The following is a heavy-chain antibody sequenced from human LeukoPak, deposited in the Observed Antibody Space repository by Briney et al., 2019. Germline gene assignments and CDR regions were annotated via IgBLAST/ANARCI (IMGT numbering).Heavy chain of an antibody. V-gene: IGHV4-34*01. Sequence: PSETLSLTCAVYGTSFSDYFWSWIRQPPGKGLEWIGEIYHSGCTNYNPSLKGRVTISVDTSKNQFSLKLTSVTAADTAVYYCARSGKLRSFYSDSGRKYYYYMDVWGKGTTVTISS. CDR2: IYHSGCT. D-gene: IGHD3-10*01. J-gene: IGHJ6*03. CDR3: ARSGKLRSFYSDSGRKYYYYMDV. CDR1: GTSFSDYF.